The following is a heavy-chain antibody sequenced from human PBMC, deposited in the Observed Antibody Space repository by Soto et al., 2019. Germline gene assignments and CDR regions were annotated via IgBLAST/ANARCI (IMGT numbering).Heavy chain of an antibody. CDR2: ISYDGSSK. CDR1: GFTFSSYG. J-gene: IGHJ4*02. D-gene: IGHD3-22*01. V-gene: IGHV3-30*18. Sequence: PGGSLRLSCAASGFTFSSYGMHWVRQAPGKGLEWVAVISYDGSSKYYADSVKGRFTISRDNSKNTLYLQMNSLRAEDTAVYYCAKDTHYYDSSGYYDYGGQRTLVTVS. CDR3: AKDTHYYDSSGYYDY.